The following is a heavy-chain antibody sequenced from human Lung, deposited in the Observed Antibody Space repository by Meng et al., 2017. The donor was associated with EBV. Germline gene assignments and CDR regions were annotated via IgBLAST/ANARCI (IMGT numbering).Heavy chain of an antibody. D-gene: IGHD4-23*01. J-gene: IGHJ4*02. CDR1: GFTYINDW. CDR3: TRWSYGGTAY. V-gene: IGHV3-15*01. Sequence: GGCYDNSGGSRRLSGCAYGFTYINDWWSWVRQAPGKGLEWVGSIKSKTAGGTTDYAAPVKGRFAISRDDSKNMLYLQMNSLKSDDTAVYYCTRWSYGGTAYWGQGTLVTVSS. CDR2: IKSKTAGGTT.